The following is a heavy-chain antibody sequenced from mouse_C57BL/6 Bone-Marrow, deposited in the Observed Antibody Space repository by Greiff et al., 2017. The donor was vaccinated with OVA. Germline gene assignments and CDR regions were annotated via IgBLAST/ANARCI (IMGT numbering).Heavy chain of an antibody. J-gene: IGHJ4*01. CDR2: SRNKANDYTT. CDR3: ARDASAMDY. CDR1: GFTFSDFY. Sequence: VKLVESGGGLVQSGRSLRLSCATSGFTFSDFYMEWVRQAPGKGLEWIAASRNKANDYTTEYSASVKGRFIVSRDTSQSILYLQMNALRAEDTAIYYCARDASAMDYWGQGTSVTVSS. V-gene: IGHV7-1*01.